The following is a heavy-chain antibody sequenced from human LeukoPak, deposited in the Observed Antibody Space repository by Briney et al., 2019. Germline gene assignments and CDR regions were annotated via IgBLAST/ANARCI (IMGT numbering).Heavy chain of an antibody. J-gene: IGHJ5*02. CDR1: GGSISSHY. D-gene: IGHD1-26*01. CDR2: IYYSGST. Sequence: SETLSLTCTVSGGSISSHYWSWIRQPPRKGLEWIGYIYYSGSTNYNPSLKSRVTISVDTSKNQFSLKLSSVTAADTAVYYCARLTDGSYGTNNWFDPWGQGTLVTVSS. CDR3: ARLTDGSYGTNNWFDP. V-gene: IGHV4-59*11.